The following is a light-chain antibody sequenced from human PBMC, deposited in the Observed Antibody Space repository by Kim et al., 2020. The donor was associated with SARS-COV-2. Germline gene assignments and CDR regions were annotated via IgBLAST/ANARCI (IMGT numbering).Light chain of an antibody. CDR3: NSRDSNDNGV. CDR1: SRRSYY. Sequence: ALGQTVRITCQGDSRRSYYATWYQQKPGQAPIVVIYGKNNRPSGIPDRFSGSSSGNTASLTISGTQAGDEADYYCNSRDSNDNGVFGGGTQLTVL. CDR2: GKN. J-gene: IGLJ2*01. V-gene: IGLV3-19*01.